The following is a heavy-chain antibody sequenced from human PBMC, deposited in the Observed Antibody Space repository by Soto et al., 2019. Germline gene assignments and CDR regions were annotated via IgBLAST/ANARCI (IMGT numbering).Heavy chain of an antibody. V-gene: IGHV3-21*01. D-gene: IGHD2-21*01. CDR2: ITTSSAYI. CDR1: GFTFNTYD. CDR3: VRSGTARLLRHSWFDT. J-gene: IGHJ5*02. Sequence: CGSLRLSCAASGFTFNTYDINWVRSAPGKGLEWVSSITTSSAYIYYADSLKGRITISRDNAKNSLFLQLNSLRAEDTAVYYCVRSGTARLLRHSWFDTWGQGTLVTVSS.